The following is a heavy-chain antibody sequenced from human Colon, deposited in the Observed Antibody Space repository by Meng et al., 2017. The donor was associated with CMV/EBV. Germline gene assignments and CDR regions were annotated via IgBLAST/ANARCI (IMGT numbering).Heavy chain of an antibody. CDR3: ARLHNYDIKIDD. CDR2: IDYSGNT. J-gene: IGHJ4*02. D-gene: IGHD3-16*01. V-gene: IGHV4-39*02. Sequence: VSGDSVNNNNYYWGWIRQPPGKGLEWIGSIDYSGNTYYNPSLTGRVTISRDTSQNHFSLKLTSLTAADTAVYYCARLHNYDIKIDDWGQGTLVTVSS. CDR1: GDSVNNNNYY.